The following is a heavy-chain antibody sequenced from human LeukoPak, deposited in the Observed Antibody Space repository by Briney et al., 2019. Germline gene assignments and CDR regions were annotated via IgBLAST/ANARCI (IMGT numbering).Heavy chain of an antibody. CDR2: INHSGST. J-gene: IGHJ4*02. CDR1: GGSFSGYY. Sequence: PSETLSLTCAVYGGSFSGYYWSWIRQPPGKGLEWIGEINHSGSTNYNPSLKSRVTISVDTSKNQFSLKLSSVTAADTAVYYCARLGRWLQSTVDYWGQGTLVTVSS. D-gene: IGHD5-24*01. V-gene: IGHV4-34*01. CDR3: ARLGRWLQSTVDY.